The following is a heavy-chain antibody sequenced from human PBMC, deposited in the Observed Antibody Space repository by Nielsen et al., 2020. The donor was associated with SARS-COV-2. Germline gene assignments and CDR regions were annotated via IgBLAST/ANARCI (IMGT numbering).Heavy chain of an antibody. CDR3: ASLGGYSGYTDYYGMDV. Sequence: SLKISCAASGFTFDDYAMHWVRQAPGKGLEWVSGISWNSGSIGYADSVKGRFTISRDNAKNSLYLQMNSLRAEDTALYYCASLGGYSGYTDYYGMDVWGKGTTVTVSS. J-gene: IGHJ6*04. V-gene: IGHV3-9*01. D-gene: IGHD5-12*01. CDR2: ISWNSGSI. CDR1: GFTFDDYA.